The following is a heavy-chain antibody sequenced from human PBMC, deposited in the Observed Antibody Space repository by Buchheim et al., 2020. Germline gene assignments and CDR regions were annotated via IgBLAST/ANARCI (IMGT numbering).Heavy chain of an antibody. J-gene: IGHJ4*02. CDR2: ISASGAGT. V-gene: IGHV3-23*01. CDR1: GFTFTTSP. Sequence: EVQLLESGGGLVQPGGSPRLSCAASGFTFTTSPMSWVRQAPGKGLEWVSAISASGAGTSYADSVKGRFTMSRDNSNNTLYLQMNSLRVEDTAVYYCAKNSVHGDWPEYWGQGTL. D-gene: IGHD4-17*01. CDR3: AKNSVHGDWPEY.